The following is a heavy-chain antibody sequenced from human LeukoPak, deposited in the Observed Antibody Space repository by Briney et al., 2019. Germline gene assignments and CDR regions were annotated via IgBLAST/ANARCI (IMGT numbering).Heavy chain of an antibody. CDR2: IIPIFGTA. CDR3: ARESGYCSSTSCFPFDY. V-gene: IGHV1-69*01. Sequence: KVSCKASGGTFSSYAISWVRQAPGQGLEWMGGIIPIFGTANYAQKFQGRVTITADESTSTAYMELSSLRSEDTAVYYCARESGYCSSTSCFPFDYWGQGTLVTVSS. D-gene: IGHD2-2*01. J-gene: IGHJ4*02. CDR1: GGTFSSYA.